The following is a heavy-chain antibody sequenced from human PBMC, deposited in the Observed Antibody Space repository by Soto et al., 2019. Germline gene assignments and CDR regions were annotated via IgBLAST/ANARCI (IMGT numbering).Heavy chain of an antibody. Sequence: SETLSLTCAVYGGSFSGYYWSWIRQPPGKGLEWIGEINHSGSTNYNPSLKSRVTISVDTSKNQFSLKLSSVTAADTAVYYCARGFQGRYDILTGYYHPPYYYYMDVWGKGTTVT. CDR1: GGSFSGYY. CDR3: ARGFQGRYDILTGYYHPPYYYYMDV. V-gene: IGHV4-34*01. D-gene: IGHD3-9*01. J-gene: IGHJ6*03. CDR2: INHSGST.